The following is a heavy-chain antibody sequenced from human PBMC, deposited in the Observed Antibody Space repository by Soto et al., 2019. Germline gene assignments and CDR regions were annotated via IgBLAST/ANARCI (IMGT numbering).Heavy chain of an antibody. CDR1: GYTFTSYG. Sequence: GASVKVSCKASGYTFTSYGISLVRQAPGQGLDGMGWISAYNGNTNYAQKLQCRVTMTTDTSTSTAYRELRSLRSDATAVYYCAREPDSVAVISHDAFDIWGQGTMVTVSS. J-gene: IGHJ3*02. CDR2: ISAYNGNT. V-gene: IGHV1-18*01. D-gene: IGHD3-22*01. CDR3: AREPDSVAVISHDAFDI.